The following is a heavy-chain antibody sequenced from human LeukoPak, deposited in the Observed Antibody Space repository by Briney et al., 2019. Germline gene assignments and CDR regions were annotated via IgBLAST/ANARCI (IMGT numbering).Heavy chain of an antibody. CDR1: GGSISSYY. D-gene: IGHD5-18*01. Sequence: PSETLPLTCTVSGGSISSYYWSWIRQPPGKGLEWIGYIYYSGSTNYNPSLKSRVTISVDTSKNQFSLKLSSVTAADTAVYYCARGGYSYGYVRFDPWGQGTLVTVSS. J-gene: IGHJ5*02. V-gene: IGHV4-59*01. CDR3: ARGGYSYGYVRFDP. CDR2: IYYSGST.